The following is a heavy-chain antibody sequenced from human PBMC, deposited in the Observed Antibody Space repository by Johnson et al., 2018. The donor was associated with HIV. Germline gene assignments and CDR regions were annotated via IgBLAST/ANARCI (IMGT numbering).Heavy chain of an antibody. CDR2: IWYDGSNK. V-gene: IGHV3-33*01. D-gene: IGHD6-13*01. CDR3: ARDQGSWDAFDI. Sequence: QVQLVESGGGVVQPGRSLRLSCAASGFTFNNYGMHWVRQAPGKGLEWVAIIWYDGSNKYYADSVKGRFTISRDNSKNTLYLQMNSLSAGDTAVYYCARDQGSWDAFDIWGQGTMVTVSS. CDR1: GFTFNNYG. J-gene: IGHJ3*02.